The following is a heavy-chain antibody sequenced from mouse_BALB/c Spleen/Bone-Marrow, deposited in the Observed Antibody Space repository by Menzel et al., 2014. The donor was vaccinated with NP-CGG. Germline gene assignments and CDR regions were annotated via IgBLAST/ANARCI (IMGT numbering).Heavy chain of an antibody. V-gene: IGHV1S81*02. Sequence: QVQLQQSGAELVKPGASVKLSCKASGYTFTSYWMHWVKQRPEQGLEWIGEINPSNGRTNYNEKFKTKATLTVDKSSSTPYIQISSLTADDSAVCYCARWLLDDWGQGTTLTVSS. D-gene: IGHD2-3*01. J-gene: IGHJ2*01. CDR2: INPSNGRT. CDR1: GYTFTSYW. CDR3: ARWLLDD.